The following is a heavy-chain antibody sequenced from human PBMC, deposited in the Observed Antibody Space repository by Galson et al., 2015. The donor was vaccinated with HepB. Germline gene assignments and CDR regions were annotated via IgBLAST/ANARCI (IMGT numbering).Heavy chain of an antibody. CDR2: ITTSGANT. D-gene: IGHD6-19*01. V-gene: IGHV3-23*01. CDR3: AKVFPEKTDGWYRQALYYFDS. J-gene: IGHJ4*03. Sequence: SLRLSCAASGFTFTYYAMAWVRQAPGKGLEWISAITTSGANTYSADSMKGRFSISRDNSQNTLFLQINSLRADETAIYFCAKVFPEKTDGWYRQALYYFDSWGQGTLVTVSS. CDR1: GFTFTYYA.